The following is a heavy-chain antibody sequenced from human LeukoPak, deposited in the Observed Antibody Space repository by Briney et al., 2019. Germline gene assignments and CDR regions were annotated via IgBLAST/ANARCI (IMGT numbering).Heavy chain of an antibody. Sequence: SETLSLTCAVYGGSFSGYYWSWIRQPPGKGLEWIGEINHSGSTNYNPSLKSRVTMSIDTSKNQFSLKLNSVTAADTAVYFCARGRDLGQDYWGQGTLVTVSS. D-gene: IGHD3-16*01. V-gene: IGHV4-34*01. CDR1: GGSFSGYY. J-gene: IGHJ4*02. CDR3: ARGRDLGQDY. CDR2: INHSGST.